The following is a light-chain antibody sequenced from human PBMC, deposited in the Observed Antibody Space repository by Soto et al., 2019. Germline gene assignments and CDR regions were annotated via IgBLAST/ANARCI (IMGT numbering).Light chain of an antibody. V-gene: IGKV3D-20*02. CDR3: QQRADWPIT. CDR2: GTS. CDR1: QSVSNSY. Sequence: EIVLTQSPGTLSLSPGERATLSCRASQSVSNSYLAWYQQTPGQAPRLLIYGTSSRATGIPDRFSGSGSGTDFTLTISSLEPDDFAVYYCQQRADWPITFGQGTKVDI. J-gene: IGKJ1*01.